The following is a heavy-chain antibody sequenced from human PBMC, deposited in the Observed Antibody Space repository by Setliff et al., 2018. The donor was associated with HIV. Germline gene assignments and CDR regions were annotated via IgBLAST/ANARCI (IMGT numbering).Heavy chain of an antibody. Sequence: GGSLRLSCAASGFTLNDYAMSWVRQAPGKGPEWVATETVSGGSTFYADSVKGRFPISRDNVKNSLYLQMNSLRAEDTAVYYCVTDWGIRGQQIFIWGHGTLVTVSS. CDR1: GFTLNDYA. CDR2: ETVSGGST. CDR3: VTDWGIRGQQIFI. J-gene: IGHJ4*01. V-gene: IGHV3-23*01. D-gene: IGHD6-13*01.